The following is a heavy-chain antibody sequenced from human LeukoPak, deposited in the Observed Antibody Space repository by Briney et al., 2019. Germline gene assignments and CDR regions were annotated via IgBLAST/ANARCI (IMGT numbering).Heavy chain of an antibody. D-gene: IGHD4/OR15-4a*01. J-gene: IGHJ4*02. CDR2: ISSSSSTI. Sequence: GGSLRLSCAASGFTFSSYGMTWVRQAPGKGLEWVSYISSSSSTIYYADSVKGRFTISRDNDKNSLYLQLNSLRAEDTAVYYCARRAGAYSHPYDYWGQGTLVTVSS. V-gene: IGHV3-48*01. CDR3: ARRAGAYSHPYDY. CDR1: GFTFSSYG.